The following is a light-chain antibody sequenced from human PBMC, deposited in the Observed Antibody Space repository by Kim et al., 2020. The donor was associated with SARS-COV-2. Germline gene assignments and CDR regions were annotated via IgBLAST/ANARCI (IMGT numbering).Light chain of an antibody. J-gene: IGLJ3*02. V-gene: IGLV3-21*04. CDR3: QVWDSSSDHPV. Sequence: APGKTDQITCGGNNIGSNSVHLYQQKPGQAPVLVIYYDSDRPSGIPERFSGSNSGNTATLTISRVEAGDEADYYCQVWDSSSDHPVFGGGTQLTVL. CDR1: NIGSNS. CDR2: YDS.